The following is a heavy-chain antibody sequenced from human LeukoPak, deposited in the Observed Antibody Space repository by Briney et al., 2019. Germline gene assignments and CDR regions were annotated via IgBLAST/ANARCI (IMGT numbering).Heavy chain of an antibody. V-gene: IGHV4-34*01. CDR2: INHSGST. CDR1: GGSFSGYY. D-gene: IGHD3-3*01. CDR3: ARGAILRFLEWLPENYYYYGMDV. J-gene: IGHJ6*02. Sequence: PSETLSLTCAVYGGSFSGYYWSWIRQPPGKGLEWIGEINHSGSTNYNPSLKSRVTISVDTSQNQFSLKLSSVTAADTAVYYCARGAILRFLEWLPENYYYYGMDVWGQGTTVTVSS.